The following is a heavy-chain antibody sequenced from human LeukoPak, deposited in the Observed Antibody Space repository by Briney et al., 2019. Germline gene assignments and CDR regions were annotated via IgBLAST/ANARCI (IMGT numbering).Heavy chain of an antibody. V-gene: IGHV4-59*01. J-gene: IGHJ4*02. CDR3: ARGLVGATTFDY. Sequence: SETLSLTCTVSGGSISSYYWSWIRQPPGKGLEWIGYIYYSGSTNYNPSLKSRVTTSVDTSKNQFSLKLSSVTAADTAVYYCARGLVGATTFDYWGQGTLVTVSS. CDR1: GGSISSYY. CDR2: IYYSGST. D-gene: IGHD1-26*01.